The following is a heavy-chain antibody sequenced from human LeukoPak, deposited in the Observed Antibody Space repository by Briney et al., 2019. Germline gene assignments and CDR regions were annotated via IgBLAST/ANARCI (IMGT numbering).Heavy chain of an antibody. J-gene: IGHJ4*02. CDR1: GFTFSSYG. CDR3: AKEVHPYDSGTYYFDY. V-gene: IGHV3-30*02. Sequence: PGGSLRLSCVGSGFTFSSYGMHWVRQAAGKGLEWVAFIRHDGSSEYYADSVKGRFTVSRDNSKNTLFLQMNSLRVEEMAVYYCAKEVHPYDSGTYYFDYWGRGTLVTVSS. CDR2: IRHDGSSE. D-gene: IGHD3-10*01.